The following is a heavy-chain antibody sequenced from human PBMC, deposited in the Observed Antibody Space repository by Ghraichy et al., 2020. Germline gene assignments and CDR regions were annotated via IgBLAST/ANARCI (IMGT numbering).Heavy chain of an antibody. CDR1: GFTFSSYA. J-gene: IGHJ6*02. V-gene: IGHV3-23*01. CDR3: AKDLSWYYYYGMDV. Sequence: GGSLRLSCAASGFTFSSYAMSWVRQAPGKGLEWVSAISGSGGSTYYADSVKGRVTISRDNSKNTLYLQMNSLRAEDTAVYYCAKDLSWYYYYGMDVWGQGTTVTVS. D-gene: IGHD6-13*01. CDR2: ISGSGGST.